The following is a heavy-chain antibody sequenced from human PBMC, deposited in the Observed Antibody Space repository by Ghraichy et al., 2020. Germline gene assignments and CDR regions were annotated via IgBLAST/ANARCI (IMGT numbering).Heavy chain of an antibody. Sequence: GGSLRLSCAASGFTFGSVDMNWFRQAPGRGPEWVSNINGGGYSTYYADAVKGRFTISRDNSKNTLFLQMNSLRVEDTAVYYCAGDPNWGYGYWGQGTLVTVSS. CDR2: INGGGYST. CDR1: GFTFGSVD. V-gene: IGHV3-23*01. J-gene: IGHJ4*02. D-gene: IGHD7-27*01. CDR3: AGDPNWGYGY.